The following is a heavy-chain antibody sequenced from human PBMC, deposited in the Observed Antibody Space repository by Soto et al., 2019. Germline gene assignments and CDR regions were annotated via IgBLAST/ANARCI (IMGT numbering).Heavy chain of an antibody. CDR2: ISGSGGST. V-gene: IGHV3-23*01. CDR1: GFTFSSYS. J-gene: IGHJ3*02. Sequence: GGSLRLSCAASGFTFSSYSMNWVRQAPGKGLEWVSVISGSGGSTYYADSVKGRFTISRDNYKNTLYLQMNSLRAEDTAVYYCAKFITMIVVVIGDAFDIWGQGTMVTVSS. D-gene: IGHD3-22*01. CDR3: AKFITMIVVVIGDAFDI.